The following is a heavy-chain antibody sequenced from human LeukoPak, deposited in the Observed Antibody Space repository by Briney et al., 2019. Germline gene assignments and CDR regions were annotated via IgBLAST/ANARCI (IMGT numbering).Heavy chain of an antibody. CDR2: TYYRSNMDN. CDR1: GDIFSSNSAT. V-gene: IGHV6-1*01. J-gene: IGHJ4*02. CDR3: VRECEGCGWPSDY. D-gene: IGHD6-19*01. Sequence: SQTLSLTCALSGDIFSSNSATWDWIRQSPSRGREWLGSTYYRSNMDNDYAVSVRSRMTIKPDTSKNPFSLQLNSVTADDTGVYYCVRECEGCGWPSDYWGQGTLVTVSS.